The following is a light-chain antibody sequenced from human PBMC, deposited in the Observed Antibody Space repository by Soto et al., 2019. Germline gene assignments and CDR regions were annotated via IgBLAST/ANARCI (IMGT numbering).Light chain of an antibody. J-gene: IGKJ4*01. CDR2: PAS. CDR3: QQYFSYPLT. V-gene: IGKV1-8*01. Sequence: AIRMTQSPSSFSSSTGDRVTITCRASQGISIHLAWYQVKPGKAPRLLIYPASYLESGVPSRFSGSGSGTDFTLTISSMQSEDFAVYYCQQYFSYPLTFGGGNKVELK. CDR1: QGISIH.